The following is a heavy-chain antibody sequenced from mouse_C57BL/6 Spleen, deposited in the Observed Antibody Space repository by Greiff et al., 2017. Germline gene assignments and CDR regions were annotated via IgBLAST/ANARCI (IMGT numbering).Heavy chain of an antibody. CDR1: GYSFTSGYY. V-gene: IGHV3-6*01. J-gene: IGHJ3*01. CDR2: IRYDGSN. D-gene: IGHD1-1*01. CDR3: ARAPLYYGSSYH. Sequence: DVKLQESGPGLVKPSQSLSLTCSVTGYSFTSGYYWNWIRQFPGNKLEWMGYIRYDGSNNYNPSLKNRISITRDTSKNQFFLKLNSVTTEDTATYYCARAPLYYGSSYHWGQGTLVTVSA.